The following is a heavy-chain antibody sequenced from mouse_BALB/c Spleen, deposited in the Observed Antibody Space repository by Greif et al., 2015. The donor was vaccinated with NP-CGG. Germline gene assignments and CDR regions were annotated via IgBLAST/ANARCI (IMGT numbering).Heavy chain of an antibody. J-gene: IGHJ4*01. CDR2: TYPGRGIT. V-gene: IGHV1-55*01. Sequence: QVQLQQSGAELVKPGASVKMSCKASGYTFTSYWINWVKQRPGQGLEWIGDTYPGRGITNHNEKFKSKATLTLDTSSSTAYMQLSSLTSEDSAVYYCSRSSRYAMDYWGQGTSVTVSS. CDR3: SRSSRYAMDY. CDR1: GYTFTSYW.